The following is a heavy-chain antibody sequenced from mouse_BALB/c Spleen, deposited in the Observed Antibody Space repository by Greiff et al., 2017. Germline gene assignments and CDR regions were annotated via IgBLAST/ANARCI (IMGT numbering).Heavy chain of an antibody. V-gene: IGHV7-3*02. Sequence: DVKLVESGGGLVQPGGSLRLSCATSGFTFTDYYMSWVRQPPGKALEWLGFIRNKANGYTTEYSASVKGRFTISRDNSQSILYLQMNTLRAEDSATYYCAREGVSTMILHTYPMDYRGQGTSVTGSS. CDR3: AREGVSTMILHTYPMDY. CDR2: IRNKANGYTT. CDR1: GFTFTDYY. D-gene: IGHD2-4*01. J-gene: IGHJ4*01.